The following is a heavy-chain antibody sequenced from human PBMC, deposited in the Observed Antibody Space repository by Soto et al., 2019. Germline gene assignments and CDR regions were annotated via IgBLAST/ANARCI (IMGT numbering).Heavy chain of an antibody. J-gene: IGHJ4*02. CDR3: AAETYYYDSSGYPV. CDR2: IVVGSGNT. Sequence: ASVKVSCKASGFTFTSSAMQWVRQARGQRLEWIVWIVVGSGNTNYAQKFQERVTITRDMSTSTAYMELSSLRSEDTAVYYCAAETYYYDSSGYPVWGQGTLVTVSS. CDR1: GFTFTSSA. D-gene: IGHD3-22*01. V-gene: IGHV1-58*02.